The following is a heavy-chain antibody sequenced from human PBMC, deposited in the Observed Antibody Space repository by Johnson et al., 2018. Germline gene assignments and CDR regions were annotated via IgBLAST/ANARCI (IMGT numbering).Heavy chain of an antibody. J-gene: IGHJ1*01. D-gene: IGHD2-21*02. CDR3: AKDRGYCGGDSSSYFQH. CDR2: ISYDGSNK. Sequence: VQLVESGGGVVKPGRSLRLSCGASGFTFSNYGMHWVRQAPGKGLEWVAVISYDGSNKYYADSVKGRFTISRDNSKNTLYLQMNSLRAEDTAVYYGAKDRGYCGGDSSSYFQHWGQGTLVTVSS. V-gene: IGHV3-30*18. CDR1: GFTFSNYG.